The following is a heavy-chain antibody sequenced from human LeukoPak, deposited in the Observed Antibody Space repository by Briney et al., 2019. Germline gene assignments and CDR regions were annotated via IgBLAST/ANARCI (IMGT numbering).Heavy chain of an antibody. CDR1: GFIFNNYD. CDR3: ARGNGDYYFDF. CDR2: VSYDESDK. D-gene: IGHD4-17*01. J-gene: IGHJ4*02. Sequence: PGRSLRLSCAASGFIFNNYDMNWVRQTPGKGLEWVAVVSYDESDKYCADSVKGRFTISRDTSKNTLHLQMHSLTVEDTAVYYCARGNGDYYFDFWGQGTLVTVSS. V-gene: IGHV3-30*04.